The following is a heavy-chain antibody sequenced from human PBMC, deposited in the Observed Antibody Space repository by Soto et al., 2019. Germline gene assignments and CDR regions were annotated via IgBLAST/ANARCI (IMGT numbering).Heavy chain of an antibody. CDR2: ISAYNGNT. CDR3: ATDGVTYYYDSSGPDDFDI. J-gene: IGHJ3*02. CDR1: GYTFTSYG. D-gene: IGHD3-22*01. Sequence: GASVKVSCKASGYTFTSYGISWVRQAPGQGLEWMGWISAYNGNTNYAQKLQGRVTMTTDTSTSTAYMELRSLRSDDTAVYYCATDGVTYYYDSSGPDDFDIWGQGTMVTVAS. V-gene: IGHV1-18*01.